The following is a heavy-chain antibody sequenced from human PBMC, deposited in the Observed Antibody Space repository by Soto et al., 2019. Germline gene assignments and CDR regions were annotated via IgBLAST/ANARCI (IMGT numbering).Heavy chain of an antibody. V-gene: IGHV4-34*01. CDR2: INHSGST. CDR1: GGSFSGYY. J-gene: IGHJ5*02. Sequence: QVQLQQWGAGLLKPSETLSLTCAVHGGSFSGYYWSWIRQPPGKGLEWIGEINHSGSTNYNPSLKSRVTIAVDTSKNQFSLKLSSVTAADKAVYYCARGSGSRKLSFDPWGQGTLVTVSS. CDR3: ARGSGSRKLSFDP. D-gene: IGHD1-26*01.